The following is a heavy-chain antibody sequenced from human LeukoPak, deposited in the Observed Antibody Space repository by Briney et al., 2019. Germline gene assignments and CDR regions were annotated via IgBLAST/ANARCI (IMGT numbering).Heavy chain of an antibody. CDR1: GFTFDEYG. Sequence: GGSLRLSCAASGFTFDEYGMSWVRQTPGKGLEWVSGIDWTGGSTGYADSVKGRFTISRNNAKNSLYLQTNSLRAEDTALYYCARRAMIVVATPAVDYWGQGTLVTVSS. CDR2: IDWTGGST. D-gene: IGHD3-22*01. J-gene: IGHJ4*02. CDR3: ARRAMIVVATPAVDY. V-gene: IGHV3-20*04.